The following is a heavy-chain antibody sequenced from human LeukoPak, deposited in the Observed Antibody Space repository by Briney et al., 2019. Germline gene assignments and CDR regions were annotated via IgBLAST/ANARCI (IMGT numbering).Heavy chain of an antibody. Sequence: GGSLRLSCAASGFTFSDYGIHWVRQAPGKGLEWVAGISLDGSNEYYIDFVKGRFTIARDNSKNTLYLQMNSLGPEDTAVYYCVTQIAVAGLLDSWGQGTLVTVSS. CDR2: ISLDGSNE. D-gene: IGHD6-19*01. CDR3: VTQIAVAGLLDS. V-gene: IGHV3-30*03. CDR1: GFTFSDYG. J-gene: IGHJ4*02.